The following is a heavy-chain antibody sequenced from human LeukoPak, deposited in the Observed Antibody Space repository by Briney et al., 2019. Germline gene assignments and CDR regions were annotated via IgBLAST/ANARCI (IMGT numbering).Heavy chain of an antibody. CDR2: IYYSVST. CDR3: ARIGHEDYNFDY. D-gene: IGHD4-11*01. V-gene: IGHV4-59*01. J-gene: IGHJ4*02. Sequence: PSETLSLTCTVSGGSISSYYWSWIRQPPGKGLEWIGYIYYSVSTNYNPSLKSRVTISVDTSKNQFSLKLSYVTAADTAVYYCARIGHEDYNFDYWGQGTLFTVSS. CDR1: GGSISSYY.